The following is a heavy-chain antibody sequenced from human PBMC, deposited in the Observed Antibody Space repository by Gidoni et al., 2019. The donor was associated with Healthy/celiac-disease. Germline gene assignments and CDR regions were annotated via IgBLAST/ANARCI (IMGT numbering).Heavy chain of an antibody. CDR1: VGSISSYY. CDR3: ARAAAGRSPFDY. D-gene: IGHD6-13*01. J-gene: IGHJ4*02. Sequence: AQLQESRPALVTPSEPLSPPGPVPVGSISSYYWSWIRQPPGKGLEWIGYIYYSGSTNYNPSLKSRVTTSVDTSKIKFSLKMSSVTAADTGVYYCARAAAGRSPFDYWGQGTLVTVSS. CDR2: IYYSGST. V-gene: IGHV4-59*01.